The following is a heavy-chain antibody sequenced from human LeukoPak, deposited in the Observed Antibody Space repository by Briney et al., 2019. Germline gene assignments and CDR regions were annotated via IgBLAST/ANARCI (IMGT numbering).Heavy chain of an antibody. Sequence: SETLSLTCTVSGGSISSYYWSWIRQPAGKGLEWIGRIYTSGSTNYNPSLKSRVTMSVDTSKNQFSLKLSSVTAADTAVYYCARDPSTVTTSLALWLDPWGQGTLVTVSS. CDR1: GGSISSYY. CDR3: ARDPSTVTTSLALWLDP. V-gene: IGHV4-4*07. CDR2: IYTSGST. D-gene: IGHD4-11*01. J-gene: IGHJ5*02.